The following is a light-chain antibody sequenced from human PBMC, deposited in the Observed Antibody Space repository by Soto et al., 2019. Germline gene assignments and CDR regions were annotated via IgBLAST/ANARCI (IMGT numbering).Light chain of an antibody. V-gene: IGKV3-20*01. CDR3: QQYGGSPPDT. CDR2: GTS. J-gene: IGKJ2*01. Sequence: EIVLTQSPGALSLSPGERATLSCRVSQSVSNTYLAWYQQKPGQPPRLLIYGTSKRAPGIPDRFSASGSGTDFTLSINRLEPEDLAVYYCQQYGGSPPDTFVQGTKLEIK. CDR1: QSVSNTY.